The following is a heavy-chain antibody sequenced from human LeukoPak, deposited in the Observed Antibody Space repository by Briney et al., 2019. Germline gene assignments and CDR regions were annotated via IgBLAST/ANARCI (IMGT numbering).Heavy chain of an antibody. CDR1: GGSISSSSYY. V-gene: IGHV4-39*01. CDR3: ARLVTTIIVIIDY. J-gene: IGHJ4*02. Sequence: SETLSLTCTVSGGSISSSSYYWGWIRQPPGKGLEWIGSIYYSGSTYYNPSLKSRVTISVDTSKNQFSLKLSSLTAADTAVYYCARLVTTIIVIIDYWGQGALVTVSS. CDR2: IYYSGST. D-gene: IGHD3-22*01.